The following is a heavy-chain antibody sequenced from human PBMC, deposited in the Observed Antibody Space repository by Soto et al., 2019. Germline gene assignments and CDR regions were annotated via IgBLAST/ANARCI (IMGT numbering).Heavy chain of an antibody. CDR2: IIPIFGTA. V-gene: IGHV1-69*13. J-gene: IGHJ4*02. CDR3: AAKAVAGPGALDY. D-gene: IGHD6-19*01. Sequence: SVKVSCKASGGTFSSYAISWVRQAPGQGLEWMGGIIPIFGTANYAQKFQGRVTITADESTSTAYMELSSLRSEDTAVYYCAAKAVAGPGALDYWGQGTLVTVSS. CDR1: GGTFSSYA.